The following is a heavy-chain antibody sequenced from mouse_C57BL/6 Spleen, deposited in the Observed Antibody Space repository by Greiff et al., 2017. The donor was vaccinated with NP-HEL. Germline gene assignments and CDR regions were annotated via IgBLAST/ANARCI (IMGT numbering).Heavy chain of an antibody. D-gene: IGHD2-5*01. CDR2: IYPGNSDT. CDR1: GYTFTSYW. V-gene: IGHV1-5*01. Sequence: VQLQQSGTVLARPGASVKMSCKTSGYTFTSYWMHWVKQRPGQGLEWIGAIYPGNSDTSYNQKFKGKAKLTAVTSASTAYMELSSLTNEDSAVYYCTGDYSNYWYFDVWGTGTTVTVSS. CDR3: TGDYSNYWYFDV. J-gene: IGHJ1*03.